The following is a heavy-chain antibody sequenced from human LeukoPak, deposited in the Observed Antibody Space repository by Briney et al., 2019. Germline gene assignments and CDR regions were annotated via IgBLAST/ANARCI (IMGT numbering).Heavy chain of an antibody. V-gene: IGHV1-8*01. D-gene: IGHD3-3*01. CDR1: GYTFTSYD. J-gene: IGHJ5*02. CDR2: MNPNSGNT. CDR3: ASGSPHYDFWSGYFAQPQQDWFDP. Sequence: ASVKVSCKASGYTFTSYDIHWVRPATGQGLEWMGWMNPNSGNTGYAQKFQGRVTMTRNTSISTAYMELSSLRSEDTAVYYCASGSPHYDFWSGYFAQPQQDWFDPWGQGTLVTVSS.